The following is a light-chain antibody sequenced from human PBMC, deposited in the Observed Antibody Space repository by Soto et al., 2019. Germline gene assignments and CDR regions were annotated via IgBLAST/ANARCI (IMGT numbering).Light chain of an antibody. V-gene: IGKV1-5*03. J-gene: IGKJ1*01. CDR3: QQYKSYPWT. CDR2: KAS. CDR1: QSISSW. Sequence: DIQMTQSPSTLSASVGDRVIITCRASQSISSWLAWYQQKAGKAPKLLIYKASSLESGVPSRFSGSGSGTEFTLTISSLQPDDFATYYCQQYKSYPWTFGQETKVEIK.